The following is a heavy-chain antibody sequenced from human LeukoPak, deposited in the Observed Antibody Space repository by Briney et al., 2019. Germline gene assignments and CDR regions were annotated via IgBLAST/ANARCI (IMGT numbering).Heavy chain of an antibody. CDR3: ARGAAAGYYFDY. CDR2: TSYDGSNK. Sequence: PGGSLRLSCVASGFTFSTYAMHWVRQAPGKGLDWVAVTSYDGSNKYYADSVKGRFTISRDNSKNTLYLQVNSLRAEDTAVYYCARGAAAGYYFDYWGQGTLVTVSS. J-gene: IGHJ4*02. D-gene: IGHD6-13*01. V-gene: IGHV3-30-3*01. CDR1: GFTFSTYA.